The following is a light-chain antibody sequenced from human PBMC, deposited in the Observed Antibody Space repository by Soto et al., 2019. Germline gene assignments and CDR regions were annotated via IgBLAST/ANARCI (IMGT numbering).Light chain of an antibody. CDR3: QQSYSSPWT. CDR1: QIISTY. V-gene: IGKV1-39*01. J-gene: IGKJ1*01. Sequence: DIQMTQSPSSLSESVGDRVTISCRSSQIISTYLNWYQQKPGTAPRLLISRASSVQSGVPPRFSGSGSGRDFTLTISSLRPEDIGTSFCQQSYSSPWTFGPGPRVEI. CDR2: RAS.